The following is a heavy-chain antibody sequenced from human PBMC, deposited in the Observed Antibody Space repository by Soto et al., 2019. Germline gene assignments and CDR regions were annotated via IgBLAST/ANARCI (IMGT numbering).Heavy chain of an antibody. CDR1: AGSVSSGSYY. V-gene: IGHV4-61*01. CDR3: SRLDGYNDYFDY. J-gene: IGHJ4*02. D-gene: IGHD5-12*01. Sequence: TLSLTCPVSAGSVSSGSYYWSWIRQPPGKGLEWIGYIYYSGSTNYNPSLKSRVTISVDTSKNQFSLKLSSVTAADTAVYDWSRLDGYNDYFDYWGQGTLVTVSS. CDR2: IYYSGST.